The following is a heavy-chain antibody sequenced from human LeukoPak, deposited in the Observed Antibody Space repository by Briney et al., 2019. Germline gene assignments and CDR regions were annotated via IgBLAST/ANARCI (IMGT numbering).Heavy chain of an antibody. Sequence: GGSLRLSCAASGFTFSSYSMNWVRQAPGKGLEWVSYISGSSSTIYYADSVEGRFTISRDNAKNSLYLQMNSLRAEDTAVYYCAREGRTLTYYYDSSGPWAFAIWGQGTMVTVSS. J-gene: IGHJ3*02. V-gene: IGHV3-48*01. D-gene: IGHD3-22*01. CDR3: AREGRTLTYYYDSSGPWAFAI. CDR2: ISGSSSTI. CDR1: GFTFSSYS.